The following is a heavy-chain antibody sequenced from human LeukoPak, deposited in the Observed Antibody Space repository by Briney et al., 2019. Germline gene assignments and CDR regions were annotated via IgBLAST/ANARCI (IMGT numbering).Heavy chain of an antibody. CDR3: ARESVGATPGVDY. J-gene: IGHJ4*02. CDR2: IKQDGSEK. V-gene: IGHV3-7*01. D-gene: IGHD1-26*01. Sequence: GGSLRLSCAASGFTFSSYWMSWVRQAPGKGLEWVANIKQDGSEKYYVDSVKGRFTISRDNAKNSLYLQMNSLGAEDTAVYYCARESVGATPGVDYWGQGTLVTVSS. CDR1: GFTFSSYW.